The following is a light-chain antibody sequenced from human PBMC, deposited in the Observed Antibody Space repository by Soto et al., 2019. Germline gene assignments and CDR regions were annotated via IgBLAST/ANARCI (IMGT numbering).Light chain of an antibody. CDR2: EVS. Sequence: QSVLTQPASVSGSPGQSITISCTGTSSDVGGYNYVSWYQQHPGKAPKLMIYEVSNRPSGVSNRFYGSKSGNTASLTISGLQAEDEADYYCSSYTSSRTPVFGTGTKVTVL. CDR1: SSDVGGYNY. V-gene: IGLV2-14*01. J-gene: IGLJ1*01. CDR3: SSYTSSRTPV.